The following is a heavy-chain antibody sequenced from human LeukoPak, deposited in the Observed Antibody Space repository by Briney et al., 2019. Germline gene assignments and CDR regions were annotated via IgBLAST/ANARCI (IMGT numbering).Heavy chain of an antibody. V-gene: IGHV3-30*18. D-gene: IGHD3-10*01. CDR2: ISYDGSNK. J-gene: IGHJ4*02. CDR3: AKVKTGTWSNDY. CDR1: GFTFSSYG. Sequence: GGSLRLSCAASGFTFSSYGMHWVRQAPGKGLEWVAVISYDGSNKYYADSVKGRFTISRDNSKNTLYLQMNSLRAEDTAVYYCAKVKTGTWSNDYWGQGTLVTVSS.